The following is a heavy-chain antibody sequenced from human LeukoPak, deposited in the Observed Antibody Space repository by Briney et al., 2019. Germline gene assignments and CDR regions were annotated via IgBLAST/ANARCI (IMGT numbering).Heavy chain of an antibody. V-gene: IGHV1-69*06. D-gene: IGHD6-19*01. Sequence: SVKVSCKASGYTFTSYDISWVRQAPGQGLEWMGGIIPIFGTANYAQKFQGRVTITADKSTSTAYMELSSLRSEDTAVYYCARGWFGAVAGTLDYWGQGTLVTVSS. CDR2: IIPIFGTA. J-gene: IGHJ4*02. CDR3: ARGWFGAVAGTLDY. CDR1: GYTFTSYD.